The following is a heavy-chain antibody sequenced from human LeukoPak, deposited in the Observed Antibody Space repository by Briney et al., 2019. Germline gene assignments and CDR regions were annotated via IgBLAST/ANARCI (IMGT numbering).Heavy chain of an antibody. V-gene: IGHV1-2*02. Sequence: ASVKVSCKASAYTLTGYYMHWVRQAPGQGLEWMGWINPHSGGTNYAQKFQGRDTMTTDTSISTAYMELSRLRSDNTAVYYCARGSGWYYGMDVWGQGTTVTVSS. CDR3: ARGSGWYYGMDV. J-gene: IGHJ6*02. CDR1: AYTLTGYY. CDR2: INPHSGGT. D-gene: IGHD6-19*01.